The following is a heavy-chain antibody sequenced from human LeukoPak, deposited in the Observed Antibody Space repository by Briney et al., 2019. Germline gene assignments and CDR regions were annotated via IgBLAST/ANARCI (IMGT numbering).Heavy chain of an antibody. D-gene: IGHD5-24*01. Sequence: GGSLRLSCAASGFTFSSYWMHWVRQGQGKELVWVSRIKNDGSTTTYADSVKGRFTISRDNAQNTLYLQMSSLRAEDTAVYYCARGYNYAFDCWGQGTLVTVSS. CDR1: GFTFSSYW. CDR3: ARGYNYAFDC. J-gene: IGHJ4*02. CDR2: IKNDGSTT. V-gene: IGHV3-74*01.